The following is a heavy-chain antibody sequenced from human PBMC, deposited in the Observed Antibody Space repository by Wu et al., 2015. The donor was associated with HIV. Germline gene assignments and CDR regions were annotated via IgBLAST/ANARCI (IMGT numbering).Heavy chain of an antibody. Sequence: QVQLVQSGAEVKKPGSSVKVSCKASGGTFSSYAISWVRQAPGQGLEWMGGIIPIFGTANYAQKFQGRVTITTDESTSTAYMELSSLRSEDTAVYYCARGSYYYDSSGYYSLPQADYWGQGTLVTVSS. J-gene: IGHJ4*02. D-gene: IGHD3-22*01. CDR2: IIPIFGTA. CDR1: GGTFSSYA. CDR3: ARGSYYYDSSGYYSLPQADY. V-gene: IGHV1-69*05.